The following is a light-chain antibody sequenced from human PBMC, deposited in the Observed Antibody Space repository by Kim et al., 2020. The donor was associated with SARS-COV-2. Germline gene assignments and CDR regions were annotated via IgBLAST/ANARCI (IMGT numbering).Light chain of an antibody. CDR3: QVWDSSTAYV. J-gene: IGLJ2*01. V-gene: IGLV3-9*01. CDR2: RDT. Sequence: VALGQTARSTCGGHSIGSKTVHWYQQQPGQAPVLVIYRDTNRPSEIPERFSGSNSRNTATLTISRAQAGDEADYYCQVWDSSTAYVFGGGTQLTVL. CDR1: SIGSKT.